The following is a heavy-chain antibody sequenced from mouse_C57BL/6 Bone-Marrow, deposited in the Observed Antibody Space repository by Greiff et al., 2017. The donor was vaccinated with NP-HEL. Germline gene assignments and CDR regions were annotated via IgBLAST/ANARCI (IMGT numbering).Heavy chain of an antibody. V-gene: IGHV3-1*01. CDR3: ASRVGDYWYFDV. CDR1: GYSITSGYD. J-gene: IGHJ1*03. CDR2: IRYSGST. D-gene: IGHD3-3*01. Sequence: EVQLQQSGPGMVKPSQSLSLTCTVTGYSITSGYDWHWIRHFPGNKLEWMGYIRYSGSTNYNPSLKSRIPITHDTSKNHFFLKLNSVTTEDTATYYCASRVGDYWYFDVWGTGTTVTVSS.